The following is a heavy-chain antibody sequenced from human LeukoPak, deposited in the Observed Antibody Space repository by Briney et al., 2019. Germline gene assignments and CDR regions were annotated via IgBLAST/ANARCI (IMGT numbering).Heavy chain of an antibody. J-gene: IGHJ4*02. V-gene: IGHV3-20*04. Sequence: GGSLRLSCAASGFTFDDYGMSWVRHAPGKGLEWVSGINWNGGSTGYADSVKGRFTISRDNAKSSLYLQMNSLRAEDTALYYCARDWVNGDLDYWGRGTLVTVSS. CDR3: ARDWVNGDLDY. D-gene: IGHD4-17*01. CDR1: GFTFDDYG. CDR2: INWNGGST.